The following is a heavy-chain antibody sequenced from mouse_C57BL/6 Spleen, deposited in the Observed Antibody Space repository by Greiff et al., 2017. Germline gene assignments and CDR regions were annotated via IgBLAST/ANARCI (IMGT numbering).Heavy chain of an antibody. Sequence: VQLQQSGPELVKPGASVKISCKASGYAFSSSWMNWVKQRPGKGLEWIGRIYPGDGDTNYNGKFKGKATLTADKSSSTAYMQLSGLTSEDSAVYCCAREDGNTFFDYWGQGTTLTVSS. CDR2: IYPGDGDT. CDR1: GYAFSSSW. V-gene: IGHV1-82*01. CDR3: AREDGNTFFDY. J-gene: IGHJ2*01. D-gene: IGHD2-1*01.